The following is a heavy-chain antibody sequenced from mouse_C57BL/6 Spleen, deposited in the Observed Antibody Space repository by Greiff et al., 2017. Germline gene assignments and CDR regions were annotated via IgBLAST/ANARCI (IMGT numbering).Heavy chain of an antibody. CDR3: ARRYYYGSSYWYFDV. Sequence: EVKLMESGPELVKPGASVKIPCKASGYTFTDYNMDWVKQSHGKRLEWIGDINPNNGGTIYNQKFKGKPPLTVDKSSSTAYMELRSLTSEDTAVYYCARRYYYGSSYWYFDVWGTGTTVTVSS. D-gene: IGHD1-1*01. CDR2: INPNNGGT. V-gene: IGHV1-18*01. CDR1: GYTFTDYN. J-gene: IGHJ1*03.